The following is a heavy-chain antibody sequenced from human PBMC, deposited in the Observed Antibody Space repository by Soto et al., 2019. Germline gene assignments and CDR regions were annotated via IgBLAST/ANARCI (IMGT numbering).Heavy chain of an antibody. CDR1: GGSFSGYY. D-gene: IGHD3-9*01. CDR3: ATTTRGLRYIAWLLHY. J-gene: IGHJ4*02. V-gene: IGHV4-34*01. Sequence: SETLSLTCAVYGGSFSGYYWSWIRQPPGKGLEWIGEINHSGSTNYNPSLKSRVTISVDTSKNQFSLKLSSVTAADTAVYYCATTTRGLRYIAWLLHYWGQGTLVTVSS. CDR2: INHSGST.